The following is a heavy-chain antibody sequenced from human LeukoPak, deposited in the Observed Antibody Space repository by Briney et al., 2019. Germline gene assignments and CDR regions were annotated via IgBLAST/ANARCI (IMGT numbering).Heavy chain of an antibody. CDR1: GFTFSSYS. D-gene: IGHD3-10*01. CDR3: ARDFTMPAGGCMDV. J-gene: IGHJ6*02. V-gene: IGHV3-21*01. CDR2: XSSSSSYI. Sequence: GGSLRLSCAASGFTFSSYSMNWVRQAPGKXLXXXXXXSSSSSYIYYADSVKGRFTISRDNAKNSLYLQMNSLRAEDTAVYYCARDFTMPAGGCMDVWGQGTTVTVSS.